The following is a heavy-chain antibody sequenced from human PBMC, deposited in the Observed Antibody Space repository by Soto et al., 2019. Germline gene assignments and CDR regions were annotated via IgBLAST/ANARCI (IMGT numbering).Heavy chain of an antibody. V-gene: IGHV1-69*13. CDR2: IIPIFGTA. D-gene: IGHD3-22*01. CDR1: GGTFSSYA. Sequence: SVKVSCKASGGTFSSYAISWVRQAPGQGLEWMGGIIPIFGTANYAQKFQGRVTITADESTSTAYMELSSLRSEDTAVYYCARGDYYDSSGYYSPRDYWGQGTLVTVSS. J-gene: IGHJ4*02. CDR3: ARGDYYDSSGYYSPRDY.